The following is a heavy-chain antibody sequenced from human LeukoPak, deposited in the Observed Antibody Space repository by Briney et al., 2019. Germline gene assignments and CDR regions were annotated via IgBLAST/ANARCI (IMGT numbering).Heavy chain of an antibody. CDR2: IKQDGSEK. D-gene: IGHD4-17*01. CDR1: GFTFSSYW. Sequence: PGGSLRLSCAASGFTFSSYWMSWVRQAPGKGLGWVASIKQDGSEKYYADSVKGRFTISRDSSKNTMYLQMNSLRAEDTAVYYCAREHTTVTSLLDYWGQGTLVTVSS. CDR3: AREHTTVTSLLDY. J-gene: IGHJ4*02. V-gene: IGHV3-7*01.